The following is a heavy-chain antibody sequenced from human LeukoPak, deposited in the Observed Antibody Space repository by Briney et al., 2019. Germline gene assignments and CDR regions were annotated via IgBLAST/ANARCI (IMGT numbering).Heavy chain of an antibody. CDR3: ARDASTVAHYFDY. J-gene: IGHJ4*02. Sequence: SETLSLTCTVSGGSISSGGYYWSWIRQHPGKGLEWIGYIYYSGSTYYNPSLKSRVTISVDTSKNQFSLKLSSVTAADTAVYYCARDASTVAHYFDYWSQGTLVTVSS. V-gene: IGHV4-31*03. CDR2: IYYSGST. CDR1: GGSISSGGYY. D-gene: IGHD4-23*01.